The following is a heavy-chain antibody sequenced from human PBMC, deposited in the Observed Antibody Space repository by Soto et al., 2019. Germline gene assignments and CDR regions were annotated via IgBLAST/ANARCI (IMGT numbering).Heavy chain of an antibody. Sequence: HPGGSLRLSCAASGFTFSSYAMSWVRQAPGKGLEWVSAISGSGGSTYYADSVKGRFTISRDNSKNTLYLQMNSLRAEDTAVYYYAKFSAPTTNAFDIWGQGTMVTVSS. D-gene: IGHD1-26*01. CDR3: AKFSAPTTNAFDI. CDR1: GFTFSSYA. CDR2: ISGSGGST. V-gene: IGHV3-23*01. J-gene: IGHJ3*02.